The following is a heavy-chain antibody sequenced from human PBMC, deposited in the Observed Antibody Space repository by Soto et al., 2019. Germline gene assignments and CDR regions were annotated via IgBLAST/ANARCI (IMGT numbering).Heavy chain of an antibody. CDR2: IYYSGST. J-gene: IGHJ4*02. CDR1: GGSISSGDYY. Sequence: SETLSLTCTVSGGSISSGDYYWSWIRQPPGKGLEWIGYIYYSGSTYYNPSLKSRVTISVDTSKNQFSLKLSSVTAADTAVYYCARLDGYNRHLDYWGKGTLVTVSS. V-gene: IGHV4-30-4*01. CDR3: ARLDGYNRHLDY. D-gene: IGHD5-12*01.